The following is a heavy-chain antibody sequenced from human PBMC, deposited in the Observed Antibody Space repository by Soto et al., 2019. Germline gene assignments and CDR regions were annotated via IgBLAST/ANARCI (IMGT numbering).Heavy chain of an antibody. CDR3: ARVYGGYLDY. CDR1: GDSISSYY. J-gene: IGHJ4*02. V-gene: IGHV4-59*01. Sequence: SETLSLTCTVSGDSISSYYWTWIRQPPGKGLEWIGYIYYSGSTNYNSSLKSRVTISVDTSKNQFSLKLSSVTAADTAVYYCARVYGGYLDYWGQGTLVTVSS. CDR2: IYYSGST. D-gene: IGHD2-15*01.